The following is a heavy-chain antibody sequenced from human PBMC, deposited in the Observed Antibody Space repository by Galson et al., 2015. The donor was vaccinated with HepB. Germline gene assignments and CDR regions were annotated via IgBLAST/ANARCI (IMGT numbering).Heavy chain of an antibody. D-gene: IGHD5-18*01. CDR1: GSSFPSYW. V-gene: IGHV5-10-1*01. CDR3: AKSDTTIDY. J-gene: IGHJ4*02. CDR2: IDPVDSYT. Sequence: QSGAEVKKPGESLMISCKTSGSSFPSYWITWVRQVPGKGLEWLGRIDPVDSYTNYSPSFQGHVTISADKSVSTAYLQWNSLKASDSAMYYCAKSDTTIDYWGQGTLVTVSS.